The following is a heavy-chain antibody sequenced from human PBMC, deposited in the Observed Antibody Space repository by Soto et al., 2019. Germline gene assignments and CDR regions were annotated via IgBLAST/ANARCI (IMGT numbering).Heavy chain of an antibody. CDR2: IYSSGST. D-gene: IGHD6-19*01. CDR1: GGSLSTYF. V-gene: IGHV4-4*08. J-gene: IGHJ4*02. CDR3: ARAHTSGWYVIDY. Sequence: QVQLQESGPGLVKPSETLSLSCTVSGGSLSTYFWTWIRQAPGKGLEWIGYIYSSGSTNYNPSLRSRATMSVDGSKNQFSLKVRSVTAADTAVYYCARAHTSGWYVIDYWGQGTLVTVSA.